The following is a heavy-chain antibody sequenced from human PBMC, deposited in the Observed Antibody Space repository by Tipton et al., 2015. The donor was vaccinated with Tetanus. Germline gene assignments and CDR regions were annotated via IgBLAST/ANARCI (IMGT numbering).Heavy chain of an antibody. CDR2: INYRGST. D-gene: IGHD3-16*01. CDR3: VGGNWITDF. V-gene: IGHV4-34*01. J-gene: IGHJ4*02. Sequence: GLVKPSETLSLTCGVYGVSFSGYHWTWIRQPPGKGLEWIGEINYRGSTPYNPSLKSSVTISVDTKHRLSLELTSVTAADTAVYYCVGGNWITDFWGQGTLVTVSS. CDR1: GVSFSGYH.